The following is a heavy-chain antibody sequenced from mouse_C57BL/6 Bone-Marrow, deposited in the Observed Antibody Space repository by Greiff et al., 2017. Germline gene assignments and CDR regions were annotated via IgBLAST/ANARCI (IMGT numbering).Heavy chain of an antibody. CDR1: GYTFTNYW. Sequence: QVQLQQSGAELVRPGTSVKMSCKASGYTFTNYWIGWAKQRPGNGLEWIGDIYPGGGYTKYNEKFKGKATLTADKSSSTAYMQISSLTSEDSAIYYCARRGYGYVFSFAYWGQGTLVTVSA. V-gene: IGHV1-63*01. D-gene: IGHD2-2*01. CDR3: ARRGYGYVFSFAY. J-gene: IGHJ3*01. CDR2: IYPGGGYT.